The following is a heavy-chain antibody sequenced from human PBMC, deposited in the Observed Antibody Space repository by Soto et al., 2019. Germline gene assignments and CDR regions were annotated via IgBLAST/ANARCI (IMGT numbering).Heavy chain of an antibody. CDR2: IGGSAGNA. CDR1: GFTFSSYG. CDR3: AKHLWFGESVFDP. D-gene: IGHD3-10*01. Sequence: EVQLLESGGGLVQPGGSLRLSCAGTGFTFSSYGMSWVRQAPGKGLEWVSTIGGSAGNANYADSVKGRFTVSRDDSTNTVHLQMNSLRPDDTAVYYCAKHLWFGESVFDPWGQGTLVVVSS. V-gene: IGHV3-23*01. J-gene: IGHJ5*02.